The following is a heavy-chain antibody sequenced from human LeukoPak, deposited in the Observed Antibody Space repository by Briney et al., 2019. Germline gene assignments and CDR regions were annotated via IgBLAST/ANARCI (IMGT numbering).Heavy chain of an antibody. CDR3: ARDGTYCTNGVCPGYWFDP. J-gene: IGHJ5*02. D-gene: IGHD2-8*01. CDR1: GGSLSGYY. V-gene: IGHV4-34*01. CDR2: INYTGGT. Sequence: SETLSLTCVVYGGSLSGYYWSWIRQPPGKRLEWIGEINYTGGTNFNPSLRSRVTISVDTSKNQFSLRLNSVTAEDTAVYYCARDGTYCTNGVCPGYWFDPWGQGTLVTVSS.